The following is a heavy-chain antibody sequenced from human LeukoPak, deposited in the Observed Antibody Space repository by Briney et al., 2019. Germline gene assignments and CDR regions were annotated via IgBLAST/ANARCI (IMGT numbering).Heavy chain of an antibody. V-gene: IGHV4-34*01. CDR1: GGSFSGCY. Sequence: PSETLSLTCAVYGGSFSGCYWSWIRQPPGKGLEWIGEINHSGSTNYNPSLKSRVTISVDTSKNQFSLKLSSVTAADTAVYYCARVGDYYDSSGYPTQPPLDYWGQGTLVTVSS. D-gene: IGHD3-22*01. CDR2: INHSGST. CDR3: ARVGDYYDSSGYPTQPPLDY. J-gene: IGHJ4*02.